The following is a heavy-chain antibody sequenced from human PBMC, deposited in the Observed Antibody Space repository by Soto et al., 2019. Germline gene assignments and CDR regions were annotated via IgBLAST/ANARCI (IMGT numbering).Heavy chain of an antibody. CDR3: ARVKGITIFGVVIMSASYYYGMDV. CDR2: IIPIFGTA. Sequence: ASVKVSCKASGGTFSSYAISWVRQAPGQGLEWMGGIIPIFGTANYAQKFQGRVTITADESTSIAYMELSSLRSEDTAVYYCARVKGITIFGVVIMSASYYYGMDVWGQGTTVTVSS. J-gene: IGHJ6*02. CDR1: GGTFSSYA. V-gene: IGHV1-69*13. D-gene: IGHD3-3*01.